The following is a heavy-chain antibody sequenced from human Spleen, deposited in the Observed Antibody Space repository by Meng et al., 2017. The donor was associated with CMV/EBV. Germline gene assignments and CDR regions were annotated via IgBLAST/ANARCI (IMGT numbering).Heavy chain of an antibody. CDR1: GYTFTSYG. Sequence: ASVKVSCKASGYTFTSYGISWVRQAPGQGLEWMGWISAYNGNTNYAQKFQGRVTITTDESTSTAYMELSSLRSEDTAVYYCARDPPYCSGGSCYSGGFDYWGQGTLVTVSS. CDR3: ARDPPYCSGGSCYSGGFDY. V-gene: IGHV1-18*01. CDR2: ISAYNGNT. J-gene: IGHJ4*02. D-gene: IGHD2-15*01.